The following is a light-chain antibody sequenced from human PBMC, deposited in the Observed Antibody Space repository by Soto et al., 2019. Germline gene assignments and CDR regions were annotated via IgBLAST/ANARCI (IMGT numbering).Light chain of an antibody. CDR2: GAS. Sequence: EIVMTQSPATLSVSPGERATLSCRASQTVSTSLAWYQQKPGRAPRLLIYGASTRASGVPARFSGSGSGTEFTLTISSLQSEDSAVYYFHQYNNWWTFGQGTKVEIK. V-gene: IGKV3-15*01. J-gene: IGKJ1*01. CDR3: HQYNNWWT. CDR1: QTVSTS.